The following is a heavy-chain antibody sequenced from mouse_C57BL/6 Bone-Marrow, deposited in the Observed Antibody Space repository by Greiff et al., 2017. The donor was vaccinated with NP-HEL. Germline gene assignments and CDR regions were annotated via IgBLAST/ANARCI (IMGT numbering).Heavy chain of an antibody. CDR3: AREGLRLRHFDY. CDR2: ISDGGSYT. J-gene: IGHJ2*01. CDR1: GFTFSSYA. Sequence: EVMLVESGGGLVKPGGSLKLSCAASGFTFSSYAMSWVRQTPEKRLEWVATISDGGSYTYYPDNVKGRFTISRDNAKNNLYLQMSHLKSEDTAMYYCAREGLRLRHFDYWGQGTTLTVSS. D-gene: IGHD3-2*02. V-gene: IGHV5-4*01.